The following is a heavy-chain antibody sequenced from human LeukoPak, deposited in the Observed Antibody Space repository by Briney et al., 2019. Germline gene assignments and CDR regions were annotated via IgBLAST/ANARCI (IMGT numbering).Heavy chain of an antibody. D-gene: IGHD5-12*01. CDR3: ARSKEATRYYYYYMDV. J-gene: IGHJ6*03. V-gene: IGHV1-69*13. CDR1: GGTFSSYA. Sequence: SVKVSCKASGGTFSSYAISWVRQAPGQGLEWMGGIIPIFGTANYAQKFQGRVTITADESTSTAYMELSRLRSDDTAVYYCARSKEATRYYYYYMDVWGKGTTVTISS. CDR2: IIPIFGTA.